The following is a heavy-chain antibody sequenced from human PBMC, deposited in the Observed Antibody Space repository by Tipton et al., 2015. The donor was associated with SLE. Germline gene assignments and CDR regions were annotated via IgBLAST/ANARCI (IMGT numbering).Heavy chain of an antibody. D-gene: IGHD3-22*01. J-gene: IGHJ4*02. CDR2: IYPTDSKT. CDR3: ARHPTEYSSARY. V-gene: IGHV5-51*01. CDR1: GYSFTTYW. Sequence: QLVQSGAEVKKPGASVKVSCKASGYSFTTYWIGWVRQMPGKGLEWMGIIYPTDSKTRYSPPFQGQVTISADKSISTAYLQWNSLKPSDTAIYFCARHPTEYSSARYWGQGTQVTVSS.